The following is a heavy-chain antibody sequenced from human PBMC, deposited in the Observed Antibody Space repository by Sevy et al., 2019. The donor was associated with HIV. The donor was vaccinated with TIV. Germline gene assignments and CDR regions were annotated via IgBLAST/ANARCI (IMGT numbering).Heavy chain of an antibody. D-gene: IGHD6-13*01. V-gene: IGHV3-11*06. Sequence: GGSLRLSCAASGFTFSDYHMNWIRQAPGKGLEWVSYISSLSTYTNYADSVRGRFTITRDNAKNSLYLQMNSLRAEATGVYYCARRVAAHDVFDIWGQGTMVTVSS. CDR3: ARRVAAHDVFDI. CDR1: GFTFSDYH. J-gene: IGHJ3*02. CDR2: ISSLSTYT.